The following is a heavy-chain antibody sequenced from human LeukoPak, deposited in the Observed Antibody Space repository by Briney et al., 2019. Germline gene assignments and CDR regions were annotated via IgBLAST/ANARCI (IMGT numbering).Heavy chain of an antibody. CDR1: GFTFSSYT. CDR2: ISGSGRTI. D-gene: IGHD6-19*01. J-gene: IGHJ4*02. CDR3: ARLDASGLDY. V-gene: IGHV3-48*04. Sequence: GGSLRLSCAASGFTFSSYTMNWIRQAPGKGLEWVSYISGSGRTIYYANSVKGRFTISRDNAKNSLYLQMNSLRADDTAVYYCARLDASGLDYWGQGTLVTVSS.